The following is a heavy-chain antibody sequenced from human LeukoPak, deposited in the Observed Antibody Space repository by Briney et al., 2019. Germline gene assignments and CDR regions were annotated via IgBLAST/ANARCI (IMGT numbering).Heavy chain of an antibody. V-gene: IGHV1-2*02. CDR1: GYTFTGYY. D-gene: IGHD3-9*01. J-gene: IGHJ3*02. CDR2: INPNSGGT. CDR3: ARNLLRYFDWLFALDAFDI. Sequence: GASVKVSCKASGYTFTGYYMHWVRQAPGQGLEWMGWINPNSGGTNYAQKLQGRVTMTRDTSISTAYMELSRLRSDDTAVYYCARNLLRYFDWLFALDAFDIWGQGTMVTVSS.